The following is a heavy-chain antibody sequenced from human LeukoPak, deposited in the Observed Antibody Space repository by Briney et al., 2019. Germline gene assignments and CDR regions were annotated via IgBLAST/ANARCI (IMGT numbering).Heavy chain of an antibody. CDR1: GYTFASYG. Sequence: ASVKVSCKASGYTFASYGISWVRQAPGQGLEWMGWISPYYNNTNYAQKFQGRVSMTTHTSTSTAYMELRSLRSDDTALYSCTRNPVQLNPLFDIWGQGTVVTVSS. CDR3: TRNPVQLNPLFDI. V-gene: IGHV1-18*01. D-gene: IGHD6-6*01. J-gene: IGHJ3*02. CDR2: ISPYYNNT.